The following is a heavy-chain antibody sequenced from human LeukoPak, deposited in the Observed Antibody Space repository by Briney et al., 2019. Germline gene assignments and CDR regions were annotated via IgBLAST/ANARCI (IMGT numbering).Heavy chain of an antibody. J-gene: IGHJ4*02. CDR2: IYYSGST. CDR3: AKDRGDYGYFDY. V-gene: IGHV4-59*01. D-gene: IGHD4-17*01. CDR1: GGSISSYY. Sequence: SETLSLTCTVSGGSISSYYWSWIRQPPGKGLEWIGYIYYSGSTNYNPSLKSRVTISVDTSKNQFSLKLRSVTAADTAVYYCAKDRGDYGYFDYWGQGTLVTVSS.